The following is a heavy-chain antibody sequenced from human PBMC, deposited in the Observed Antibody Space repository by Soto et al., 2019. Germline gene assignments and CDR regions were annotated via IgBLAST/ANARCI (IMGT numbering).Heavy chain of an antibody. V-gene: IGHV1-8*01. CDR1: GYTFTSYD. J-gene: IGHJ5*02. Sequence: QVQLVQSGAEVKKPGASVKVSCKASGYTFTSYDINWVRQATGQGLEWMGWMNPKSGNTGYAQKFLGRVTMTRNTSISTAYLELSSLRSEDTAVYYCARTGRIAGSGWYNWFDPWGQGTLVTVSS. CDR2: MNPKSGNT. D-gene: IGHD6-19*01. CDR3: ARTGRIAGSGWYNWFDP.